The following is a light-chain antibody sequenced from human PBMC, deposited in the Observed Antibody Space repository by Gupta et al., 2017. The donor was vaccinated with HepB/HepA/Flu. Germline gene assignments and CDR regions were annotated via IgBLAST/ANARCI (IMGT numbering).Light chain of an antibody. CDR2: QVS. J-gene: IGKJ1*01. V-gene: IGKV2-30*02. CDR1: QSLVHSDGNTY. CDR3: LQGTKSPWT. Sequence: LPVTLGQPASIYCRSTQSLVHSDGNTYLNWFLQRTGQSPRRLIYQVSNRDSGVPDRFSGSGSGSDFTLNISRVEAEDVGVYYCLQGTKSPWTFGQGTKVELK.